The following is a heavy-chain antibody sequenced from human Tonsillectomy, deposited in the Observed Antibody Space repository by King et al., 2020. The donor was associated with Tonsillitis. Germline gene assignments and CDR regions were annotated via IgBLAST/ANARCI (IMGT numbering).Heavy chain of an antibody. CDR1: GFTFSSYA. J-gene: IGHJ3*02. D-gene: IGHD5-18*01. CDR3: ARSGYSYGYMGDDAFDI. V-gene: IGHV3-30-3*01. CDR2: ISYDGSNK. Sequence: VQLVESGGGVVQPGRSLRLSCAASGFTFSSYAMHWVRQAPGKGLEGGAVISYDGSNKYYADSVKGRFTISRDNSKNTLYLQMNSLGAKDTAVYYCARSGYSYGYMGDDAFDIWGQGTMVTVSS.